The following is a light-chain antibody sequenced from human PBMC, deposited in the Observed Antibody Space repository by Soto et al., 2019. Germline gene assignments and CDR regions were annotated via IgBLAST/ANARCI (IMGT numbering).Light chain of an antibody. V-gene: IGKV1-9*01. CDR3: QQHNSYPLT. J-gene: IGKJ4*01. CDR1: QGISSY. CDR2: AAS. Sequence: DIQLTQSPSFLSASVGDRVTITCRASQGISSYLAWYQQKPGKAPKLLIYAASTLQSGVPSRFSGSGSGTEFTLTISSLQPEDFANYYCQQHNSYPLTFGGGTKVEIK.